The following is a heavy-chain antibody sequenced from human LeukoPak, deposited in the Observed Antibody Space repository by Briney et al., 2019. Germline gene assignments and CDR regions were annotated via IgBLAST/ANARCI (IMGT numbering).Heavy chain of an antibody. D-gene: IGHD3-22*01. V-gene: IGHV3-21*01. J-gene: IGHJ4*02. CDR1: GFTFSSYS. CDR3: ARDGHYYDSSGYSVY. Sequence: GGSLRLSCAAFGFTFSSYSMNWVRQAPGKGLEWVSSISSSSYIYYADSVKGRFTISRDNAKNSLYLQMNSLRAEDTAVYYCARDGHYYDSSGYSVYWGQGTLVTVSS. CDR2: ISSSSYI.